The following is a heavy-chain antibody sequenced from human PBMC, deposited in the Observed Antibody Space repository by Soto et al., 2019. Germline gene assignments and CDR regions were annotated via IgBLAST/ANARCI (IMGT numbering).Heavy chain of an antibody. CDR2: IYHSGST. Sequence: PSETLSLTCAVSGGSISSGGYSWSWIRQPPGKGLEWIGYIYHSGSTYYNPSLKSRVTISVDRSKNQFSLKLSSVTAADTAVYYCARVSGMATSIDAFDIWGQGTMVTVSS. CDR3: ARVSGMATSIDAFDI. J-gene: IGHJ3*02. D-gene: IGHD5-12*01. CDR1: GGSISSGGYS. V-gene: IGHV4-30-2*01.